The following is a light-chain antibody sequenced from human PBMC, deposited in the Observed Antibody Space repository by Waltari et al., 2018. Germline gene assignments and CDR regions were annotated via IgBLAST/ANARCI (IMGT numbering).Light chain of an antibody. CDR2: DVS. CDR3: SSFTTSSTLL. Sequence: QSALTQPASVSASPGESITISCTATSSDVGDFNSVSWYQQHPGKAPKFMIYDVSNRPSGVSQRFSGSKSGNTASLTISWLQAEDEAVYYCSSFTTSSTLLFGGGTKLTVL. V-gene: IGLV2-14*03. J-gene: IGLJ2*01. CDR1: SSDVGDFNS.